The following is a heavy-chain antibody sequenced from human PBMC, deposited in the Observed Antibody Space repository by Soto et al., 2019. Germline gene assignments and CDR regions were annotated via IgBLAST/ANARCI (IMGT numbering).Heavy chain of an antibody. CDR2: IFYSGTT. D-gene: IGHD2-15*01. V-gene: IGHV4-59*01. CDR1: GGSISSYY. CDR3: ARESSLRFDR. Sequence: QVQLHESGPGLVKPSETLSLTCTVSGGSISSYYWSWIRQPPGRGLEWIGYIFYSGTTNYNPSLKXXVXILXDTSKNQFALKLSSVTAADTAVYYCARESSLRFDRWGQGTLVTVSS. J-gene: IGHJ4*02.